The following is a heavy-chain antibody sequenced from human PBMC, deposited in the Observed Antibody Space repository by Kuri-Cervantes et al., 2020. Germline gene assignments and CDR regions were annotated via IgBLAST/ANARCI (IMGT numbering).Heavy chain of an antibody. D-gene: IGHD4/OR15-4a*01. Sequence: SVKVSCKASGYTFTGYYMHWVRQAPGQALEWMGWITPFNGNTNYAQKFQDRVTITRDRSMSTAYMELRSLRSDDTAVYYCAKVLSMTMATYAFDIWGQGTMVTVSS. CDR1: GYTFTGYY. J-gene: IGHJ3*02. V-gene: IGHV1-45*02. CDR3: AKVLSMTMATYAFDI. CDR2: ITPFNGNT.